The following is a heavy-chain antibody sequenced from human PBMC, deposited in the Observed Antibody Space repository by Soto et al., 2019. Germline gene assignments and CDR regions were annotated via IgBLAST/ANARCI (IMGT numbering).Heavy chain of an antibody. J-gene: IGHJ4*02. CDR1: GFTFSSYG. D-gene: IGHD2-21*01. Sequence: QVQLVESGGGVVQPGRSLRLSCAASGFTFSSYGMHWVRQAPGKGLEWVAVIWYDGTNKYYADSVKGRFTISGDNSKSTLYLQMNSLRAEDTAVYYCARGGLLLDYWGQGTLVTVSS. CDR2: IWYDGTNK. CDR3: ARGGLLLDY. V-gene: IGHV3-33*01.